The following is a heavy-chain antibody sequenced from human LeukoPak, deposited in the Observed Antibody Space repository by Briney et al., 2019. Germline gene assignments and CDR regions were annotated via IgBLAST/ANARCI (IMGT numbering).Heavy chain of an antibody. V-gene: IGHV1-58*02. Sequence: SVKVSCKASGFTFTSSAMQWVRQARGQRLEWIGWIVVGSGNTNYAQKFQERVTITRDMSTSTAYMELSSLRSEDTAVYYCAAEGYYYDSSGYPSFDYWGQGTLVTVSS. CDR3: AAEGYYYDSSGYPSFDY. CDR2: IVVGSGNT. D-gene: IGHD3-22*01. CDR1: GFTFTSSA. J-gene: IGHJ4*02.